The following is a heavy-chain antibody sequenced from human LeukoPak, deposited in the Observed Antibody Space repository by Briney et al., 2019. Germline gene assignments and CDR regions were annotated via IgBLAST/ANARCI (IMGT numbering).Heavy chain of an antibody. D-gene: IGHD1/OR15-1a*01. J-gene: IGHJ4*02. CDR1: GGSISSSSYY. V-gene: IGHV4-39*01. CDR2: IYYSGST. Sequence: SETLSLTCTVSGGSISSSSYYWGWIRQPPGKGLEWIGSIYYSGSTYYNPSLKSRVTISVDTPKNQFSLKLSSVTAADTAVYYCARLTEVDITGTTYYFDYWGQGTLVTVSS. CDR3: ARLTEVDITGTTYYFDY.